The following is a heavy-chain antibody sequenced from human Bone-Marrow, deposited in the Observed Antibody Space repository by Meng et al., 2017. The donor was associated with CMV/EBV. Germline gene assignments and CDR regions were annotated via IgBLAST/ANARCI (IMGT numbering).Heavy chain of an antibody. CDR1: GGSISSYY. D-gene: IGHD3-3*01. CDR2: IYYSGST. CDR3: ARRGWSYFDY. V-gene: IGHV4-59*01. Sequence: ESLKISCTVSGGSISSYYWSWIRQPPGKGLEWIGYIYYSGSTNYNPSLKTRVTISVDTSKNQFSLMLSSVTAADTAVYYCARRGWSYFDYWGQGTLVTVSS. J-gene: IGHJ4*02.